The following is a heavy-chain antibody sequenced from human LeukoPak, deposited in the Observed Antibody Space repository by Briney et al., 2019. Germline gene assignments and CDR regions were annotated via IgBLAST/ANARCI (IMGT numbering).Heavy chain of an antibody. V-gene: IGHV4-30-4*01. CDR3: ARGYCSSTTCYRVNTIDWLDP. Sequence: SETLSLTCTVSGGSVNSVDYFWNWIRQPPGKGLEWIGYIYYSGSTYYNPSLKSRVNISVDTSKNQFSLKLSSVTAADTAVYLCARGYCSSTTCYRVNTIDWLDPWGQGTLVTVSS. CDR1: GGSVNSVDYF. CDR2: IYYSGST. D-gene: IGHD2-2*01. J-gene: IGHJ5*02.